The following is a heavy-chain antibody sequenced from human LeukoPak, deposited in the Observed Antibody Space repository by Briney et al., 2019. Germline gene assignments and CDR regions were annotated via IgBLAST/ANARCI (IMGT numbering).Heavy chain of an antibody. CDR2: IKSKTDGGTT. Sequence: GGSLRLSCAASGFTFSNAWMNWVRQAPGKGLEWVGRIKSKTDGGTTDYAAPVKGRFTISRDDSKNTLYLQMNSLKTEDTAVYYCTTGQGSGWPDYYYYGMDVWGQGTTVTVSS. CDR1: GFTFSNAW. D-gene: IGHD6-19*01. CDR3: TTGQGSGWPDYYYYGMDV. V-gene: IGHV3-15*07. J-gene: IGHJ6*02.